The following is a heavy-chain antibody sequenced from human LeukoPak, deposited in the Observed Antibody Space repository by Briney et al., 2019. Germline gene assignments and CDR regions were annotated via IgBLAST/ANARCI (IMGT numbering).Heavy chain of an antibody. CDR2: IYPGDSDT. CDR3: ARRGEEGYCSGGSCYFDY. CDR1: GYSFTSYW. Sequence: GESLKISCKSSGYSFTSYWIGWVRQMPGKGLEWMGIIYPGDSDTRYSPSFQGQVTISADKSISTAYLQWSSLKASDTAMYYCARRGEEGYCSGGSCYFDYWGQGTLVTVSS. J-gene: IGHJ4*02. V-gene: IGHV5-51*01. D-gene: IGHD2-15*01.